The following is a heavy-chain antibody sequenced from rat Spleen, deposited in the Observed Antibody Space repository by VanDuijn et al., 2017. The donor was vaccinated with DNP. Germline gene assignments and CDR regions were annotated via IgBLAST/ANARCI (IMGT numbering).Heavy chain of an antibody. CDR3: ATFNYGGYSAGFAY. Sequence: EVQLVESGGDLVQPGRSLKLSCVASGFTFNNYWMTWIRQVPGKGLEWVASITSSGGSTYYPDSVKGRFTISRDNAKSTLYLQMDSLRSEDTATYYCATFNYGGYSAGFAYWGQGTLVTVSS. V-gene: IGHV5-31*01. J-gene: IGHJ3*01. CDR1: GFTFNNYW. CDR2: ITSSGGST. D-gene: IGHD1-11*01.